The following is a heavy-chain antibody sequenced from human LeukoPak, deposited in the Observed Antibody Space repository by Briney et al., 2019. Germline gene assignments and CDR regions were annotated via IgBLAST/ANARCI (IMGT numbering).Heavy chain of an antibody. V-gene: IGHV1-8*03. CDR2: MNPNSGNT. J-gene: IGHJ6*03. CDR1: GYTVTSYD. Sequence: GASVKVSCKASGYTVTSYDINWVRQATGQGLEWMGWMNPNSGNTGYAQKFQGRVTITRNTSISTAYMELSGLRSEDTAVYYCARGLGQHYDYVWGSYRTYYMDVWGKGTTVTVSS. D-gene: IGHD3-16*02. CDR3: ARGLGQHYDYVWGSYRTYYMDV.